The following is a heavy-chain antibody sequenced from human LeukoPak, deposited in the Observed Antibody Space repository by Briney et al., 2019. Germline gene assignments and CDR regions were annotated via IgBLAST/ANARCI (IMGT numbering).Heavy chain of an antibody. CDR3: ARDNYYDSSGSFDY. V-gene: IGHV1-2*02. J-gene: IGHJ4*02. D-gene: IGHD3-22*01. CDR2: INPNSGGT. Sequence: GASVKVSCKASGYTFTGYYMHWVRQAPGQGLEWMGWINPNSGGTNYAQKFQGRVTMTRDTSISTAYMELSRLRSDDTAVYYCARDNYYDSSGSFDYWGQGTLVTVSS. CDR1: GYTFTGYY.